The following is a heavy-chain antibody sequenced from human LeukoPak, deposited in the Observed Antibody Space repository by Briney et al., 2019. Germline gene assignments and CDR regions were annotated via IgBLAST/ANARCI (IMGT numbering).Heavy chain of an antibody. CDR2: IYHSGST. Sequence: PSETLSLTCTVSGGSISSGGYYWSWIRQPPGKGLEWIGYIYHSGSTYHNPSLKSRVTISVDRSKNQFSLKLSSVTAADTAVYYCARGPGDFWSGSKIDPWGQGTLVTVSS. J-gene: IGHJ5*02. CDR3: ARGPGDFWSGSKIDP. D-gene: IGHD3-3*01. V-gene: IGHV4-30-2*01. CDR1: GGSISSGGYY.